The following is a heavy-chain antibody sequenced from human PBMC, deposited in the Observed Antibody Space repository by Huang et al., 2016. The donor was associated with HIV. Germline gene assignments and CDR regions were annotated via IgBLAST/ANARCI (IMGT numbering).Heavy chain of an antibody. V-gene: IGHV1-2*02. J-gene: IGHJ6*02. CDR2: INPNSGGT. Sequence: QVQLVQSGAEVKKPGASVKVSCKASGYTFTGYYMHWVRQAPGQGLEWMGWINPNSGGTNYAQKFKGRVTMTRDTSISTAYMELSRLRSDDTAVYYCAAGVVPAADYYYYYGMDVWGQGTTVTVSS. CDR1: GYTFTGYY. D-gene: IGHD2-2*01. CDR3: AAGVVPAADYYYYYGMDV.